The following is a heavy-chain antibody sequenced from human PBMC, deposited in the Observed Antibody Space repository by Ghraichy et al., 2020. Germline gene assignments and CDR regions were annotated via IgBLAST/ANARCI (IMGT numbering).Heavy chain of an antibody. CDR2: ISYDGSNK. CDR1: GFTFSSYA. Sequence: GGSLRLSCAASGFTFSSYAMHWVRQAPGKGLEWVAVISYDGSNKYYADSVKGRFTISRDNSKNTLYLQMNSLRAEDTAVYYCARDYNSGYSYGVQPYFDYWGQGTLVTVSS. V-gene: IGHV3-30-3*01. CDR3: ARDYNSGYSYGVQPYFDY. J-gene: IGHJ4*02. D-gene: IGHD5-18*01.